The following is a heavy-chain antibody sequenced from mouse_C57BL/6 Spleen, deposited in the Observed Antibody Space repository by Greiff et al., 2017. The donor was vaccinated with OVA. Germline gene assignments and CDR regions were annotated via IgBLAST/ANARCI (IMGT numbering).Heavy chain of an antibody. V-gene: IGHV1-81*01. CDR1: GYTFTSYG. Sequence: QVQLQQSGAELARPGASVKLSCKASGYTFTSYGISWVKQRTGQGLEWIGEIYPRSGNTYYNEKFKGKATLTADKSSSTAYMELRSLTSEDSAVYFCARYKDYAGPAYYYAMDYWGQGTSVTVSS. D-gene: IGHD2-4*01. CDR2: IYPRSGNT. CDR3: ARYKDYAGPAYYYAMDY. J-gene: IGHJ4*01.